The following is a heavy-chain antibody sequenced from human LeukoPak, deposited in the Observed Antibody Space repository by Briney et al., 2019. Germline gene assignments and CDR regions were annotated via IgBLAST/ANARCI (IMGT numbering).Heavy chain of an antibody. J-gene: IGHJ4*02. CDR3: ARDRCSGGSCYLDY. CDR1: GYTFTSYG. D-gene: IGHD2-15*01. Sequence: ASVKVSCKASGYTFTSYGISWVRQAPGQGLEWMGGISAYNGNTNYAQKLQGRVTMTTDTSTSTAYMELRSLRSDDTAVYYCARDRCSGGSCYLDYWGQGTLVTVSS. V-gene: IGHV1-18*01. CDR2: ISAYNGNT.